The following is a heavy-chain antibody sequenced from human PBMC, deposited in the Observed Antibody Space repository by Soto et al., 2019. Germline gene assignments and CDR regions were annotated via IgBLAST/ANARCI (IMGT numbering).Heavy chain of an antibody. Sequence: SETLSLTCAVYGGSFSGYYWSWIRQPPGKGLEWIGEINHSGSTNYNPSLKSRVTISVDTSKNQFSLKLSSVTAADTAVYYCARVGSGDSHNAFDIWGQGTMVTVSS. CDR3: ARVGSGDSHNAFDI. CDR2: INHSGST. D-gene: IGHD3-10*01. J-gene: IGHJ3*02. V-gene: IGHV4-34*01. CDR1: GGSFSGYY.